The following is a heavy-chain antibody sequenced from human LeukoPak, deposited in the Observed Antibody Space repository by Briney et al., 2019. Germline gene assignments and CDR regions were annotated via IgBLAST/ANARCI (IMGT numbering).Heavy chain of an antibody. V-gene: IGHV4-31*03. D-gene: IGHD1-14*01. J-gene: IGHJ5*02. CDR3: ARDLEPPRGWFDP. CDR1: GGSISSGGYY. Sequence: SETLSLTCTVSGGSISSGGYYWSWIRQHPGKGLEWIGYIYYSGSTYYNPSLKSRVTISVDTSKNQFSLKLSSVAAADTAVYYCARDLEPPRGWFDPWGQGTLVTVSS. CDR2: IYYSGST.